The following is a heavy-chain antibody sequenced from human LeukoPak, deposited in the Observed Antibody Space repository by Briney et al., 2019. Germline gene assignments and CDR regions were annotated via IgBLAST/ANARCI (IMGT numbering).Heavy chain of an antibody. CDR3: ARDPGRGYTYGYGFDY. CDR1: RFTFSNYG. J-gene: IGHJ4*02. D-gene: IGHD5-18*01. CDR2: IWYDGSNK. Sequence: GRSLRLSCAASRFTFSNYGMHWVRQAPGKGLEWVAVIWYDGSNKYYADSVKGRFTISRDNSKNTLYLQMNSLRAEDTAVYYCARDPGRGYTYGYGFDYWGQGTLVTVSS. V-gene: IGHV3-33*01.